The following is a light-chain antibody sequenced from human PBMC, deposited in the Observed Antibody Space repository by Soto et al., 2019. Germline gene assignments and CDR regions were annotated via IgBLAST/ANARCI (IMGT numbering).Light chain of an antibody. V-gene: IGKV1-5*03. CDR2: KAS. CDR1: QSISTG. CDR3: QQYNTYPLT. Sequence: DIQMTQSPSTLSASVGDRDTITCRASQSISTGLAWYQQKPGKAPKLLIYKASSLESGVPSRFSGSGSGTEFTLTISSLQPDDFATYYCQQYNTYPLTFGGGTKVDIK. J-gene: IGKJ4*01.